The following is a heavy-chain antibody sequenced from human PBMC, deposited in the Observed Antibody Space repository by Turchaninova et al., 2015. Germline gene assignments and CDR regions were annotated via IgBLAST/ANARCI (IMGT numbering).Heavy chain of an antibody. CDR3: ARGGDGSYYSLYYLDY. V-gene: IGHV4-38-2*01. CDR2: IYHVGTT. CDR1: GNSISGGFY. D-gene: IGHD3-10*01. J-gene: IGHJ4*02. Sequence: QVQLQESGPGLVKPSETLSLTCAVSGNSISGGFYWGWIRQPPGRGLEWMGGIYHVGTTYEHPAPKIRYTGWLQYSNPFLKSRVTRSVDTSKSQLFRQLSTVTAADTAVYFGARGGDGSYYSLYYLDYWGQGTLVTVSS.